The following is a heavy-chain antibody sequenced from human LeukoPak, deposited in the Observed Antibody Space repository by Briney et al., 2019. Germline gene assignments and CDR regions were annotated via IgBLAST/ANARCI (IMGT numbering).Heavy chain of an antibody. J-gene: IGHJ4*02. Sequence: PGGSLRLSCAASGFTFSSYGMHWVRQAPGKGLEWVAFIRYDGSIIYYADSVKGRFTISRDNSKNTLYLQMDGLRAEDTAVYYCAKALGSALVRGVMDYWGQGTPVTVSS. CDR1: GFTFSSYG. CDR2: IRYDGSII. V-gene: IGHV3-30*02. CDR3: AKALGSALVRGVMDY. D-gene: IGHD3-10*01.